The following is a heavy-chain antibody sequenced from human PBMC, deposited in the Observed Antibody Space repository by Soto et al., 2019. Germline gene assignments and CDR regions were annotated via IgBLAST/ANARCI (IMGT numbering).Heavy chain of an antibody. CDR3: ASHTPAIAIWDH. Sequence: QLQLQESGPGLVKPSETLSLTCTVPGGSISSSSYYWGWLRQPPRKGLEWIGSIDYSGRTYYNPSLKSRVTISVDTSKNQFSLMLSSVTAAETAVYYCASHTPAIAIWDHWGQGPMVTFSS. D-gene: IGHD2-21*01. CDR2: IDYSGRT. V-gene: IGHV4-39*01. CDR1: GGSISSSSYY. J-gene: IGHJ4*02.